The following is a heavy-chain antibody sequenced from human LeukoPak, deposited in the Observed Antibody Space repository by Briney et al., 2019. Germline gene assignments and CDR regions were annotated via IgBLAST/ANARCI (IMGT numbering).Heavy chain of an antibody. CDR3: ARAMGYFVY. Sequence: GGSVTLSCAAYGFAFSSHWMTWVRQAPGEGFEWMANIKQDGSEKDYMDFVKGRFNISRDNAKNTLYLKMNSLRAEHTAVYYCARAMGYFVYWGQETLVTVSS. V-gene: IGHV3-7*01. J-gene: IGHJ4*02. D-gene: IGHD3-16*01. CDR1: GFAFSSHW. CDR2: IKQDGSEK.